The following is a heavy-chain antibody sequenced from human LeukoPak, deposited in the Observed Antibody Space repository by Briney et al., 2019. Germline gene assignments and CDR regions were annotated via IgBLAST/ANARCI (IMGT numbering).Heavy chain of an antibody. CDR1: GYTFTSYY. J-gene: IGHJ4*02. CDR3: ARDIEVTTFLSGAILGY. D-gene: IGHD4-11*01. CDR2: INPSGGST. Sequence: GASVNVSCKASGYTFTSYYMPWVRQAPGQGPEWMGMINPSGGSTSYAQKFQGRVTMTRDTSTSTVYMELSSLRSEDTALYYCARDIEVTTFLSGAILGYWGQGTLVTVSS. V-gene: IGHV1-46*01.